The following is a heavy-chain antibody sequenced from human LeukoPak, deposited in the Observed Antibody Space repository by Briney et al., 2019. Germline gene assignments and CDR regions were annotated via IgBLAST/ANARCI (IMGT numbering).Heavy chain of an antibody. V-gene: IGHV3-74*01. CDR2: INSDGSST. CDR3: ARGFGYDNILTY. J-gene: IGHJ4*02. Sequence: PGGSLRLSCAASGFSFSSYLMHWVRQAPGKGLVWVSRINSDGSSTSYADSVKGRFTISRDNAKNTLYLQMNSLRAEDTAVYYCARGFGYDNILTYWGQGTLVTVSS. D-gene: IGHD5-12*01. CDR1: GFSFSSYL.